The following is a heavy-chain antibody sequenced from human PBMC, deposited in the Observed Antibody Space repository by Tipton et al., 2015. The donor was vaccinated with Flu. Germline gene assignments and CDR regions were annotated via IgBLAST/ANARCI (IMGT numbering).Heavy chain of an antibody. D-gene: IGHD5-18*01. CDR1: GFTFSSYA. V-gene: IGHV3-23*01. CDR3: AKERGYHNRYYYYGMDV. Sequence: SLRLSCAASGFTFSSYAMSWVRQAPGKGLEWVSAISGSGGSTYYADSVKGRFTISRDNSKNTLYLQMNSLRAEDTAVYYCAKERGYHNRYYYYGMDVWGQGTPVTVSS. J-gene: IGHJ6*02. CDR2: ISGSGGST.